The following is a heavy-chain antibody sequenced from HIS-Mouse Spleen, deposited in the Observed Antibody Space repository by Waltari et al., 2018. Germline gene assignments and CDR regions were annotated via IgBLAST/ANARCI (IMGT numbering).Heavy chain of an antibody. D-gene: IGHD6-13*01. V-gene: IGHV4-39*07. CDR1: GGSISSSSYY. CDR2: SYYSGGT. Sequence: QLQLQESGPGLVKPSETLSLTCTVSGGSISSSSYYWGWIRQPPGKGLEWIGSSYYSGGTYYNPFFKSRVTISVDTSKNQFSLKLSSVTAADTAVYYCAREIPYSSSWYDWYFELWGRGTLVTVSS. J-gene: IGHJ2*01. CDR3: AREIPYSSSWYDWYFEL.